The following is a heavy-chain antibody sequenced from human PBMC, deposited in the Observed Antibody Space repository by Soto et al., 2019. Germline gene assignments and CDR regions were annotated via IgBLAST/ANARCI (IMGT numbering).Heavy chain of an antibody. J-gene: IGHJ4*02. Sequence: GGSLRLSCAASGFTFSDHYMDWVRQAPGKGLEWVGRTRNKANSYTTEYAASVKGRFTISRDDSKNSLYLQMNSLKTEDTAVYYCARPRDYYDSSGYYVLWGKGTLVTVAS. CDR2: TRNKANSYTT. V-gene: IGHV3-72*01. CDR3: ARPRDYYDSSGYYVL. CDR1: GFTFSDHY. D-gene: IGHD3-22*01.